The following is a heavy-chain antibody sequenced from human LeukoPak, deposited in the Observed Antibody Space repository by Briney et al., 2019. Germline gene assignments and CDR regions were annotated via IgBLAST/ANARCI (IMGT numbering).Heavy chain of an antibody. CDR2: INPNSGGS. CDR1: GYTFTGYY. Sequence: ASVKVSCEASGYTFTGYYIHWVRQAPGQGLEWMGWINPNSGGSNYVQQFQGRVTLTRDPSITTAYMELSSLRFDDTAVYYCARSGGGGSWYDLDYWGQGALVTVS. V-gene: IGHV1-2*02. J-gene: IGHJ4*02. D-gene: IGHD6-13*01. CDR3: ARSGGGGSWYDLDY.